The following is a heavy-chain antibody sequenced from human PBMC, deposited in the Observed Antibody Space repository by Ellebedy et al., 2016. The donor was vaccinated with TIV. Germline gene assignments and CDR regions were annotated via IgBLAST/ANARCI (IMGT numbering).Heavy chain of an antibody. D-gene: IGHD3-16*01. J-gene: IGHJ3*02. CDR2: ISWNSGSI. CDR3: AKDRSGGVSAYDAFDI. CDR1: GFTFDDYA. Sequence: GGSLRLSXAASGFTFDDYAMHWVRQAPGKGLEWVSGISWNSGSIGYADSVKGRFTISRDNAKNSLYLQMNSLRAEDTALYYCAKDRSGGVSAYDAFDIWGQGTMVTVSS. V-gene: IGHV3-9*01.